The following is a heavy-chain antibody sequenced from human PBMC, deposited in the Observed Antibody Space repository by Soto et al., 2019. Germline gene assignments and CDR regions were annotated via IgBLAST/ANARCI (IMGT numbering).Heavy chain of an antibody. CDR1: GYTFTNFG. CDR2: ISAYNGNT. D-gene: IGHD4-17*01. Sequence: QVQLVQSGAEVKKPGASVKVSCKASGYTFTNFGISWVRQAPGQGLEWMGWISAYNGNTKYAQKFQGRVTVTTDTSPSTAYMEVRSLRCEDMAVYCCARGGTTIDYWGQGTVVTVSS. V-gene: IGHV1-18*03. J-gene: IGHJ4*02. CDR3: ARGGTTIDY.